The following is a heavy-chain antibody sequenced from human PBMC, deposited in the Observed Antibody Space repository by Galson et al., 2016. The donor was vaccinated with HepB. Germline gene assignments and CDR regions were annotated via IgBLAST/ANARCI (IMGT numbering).Heavy chain of an antibody. Sequence: SLRLSCAASGFTFITSVMSWVRQTPGKGLEWIGEIYHSGSTNYNPSLQSRVTISLDKSESQFSLKLTSVTAADTAVYYCARTEFGIVEATTSIVGHWGQGTLVTVSS. CDR1: GFTFITSVM. D-gene: IGHD1-26*01. CDR3: ARTEFGIVEATTSIVGH. V-gene: IGHV4-4*02. CDR2: IYHSGST. J-gene: IGHJ5*02.